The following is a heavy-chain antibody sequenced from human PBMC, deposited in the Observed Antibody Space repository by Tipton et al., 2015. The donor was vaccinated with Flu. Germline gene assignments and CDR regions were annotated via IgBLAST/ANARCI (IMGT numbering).Heavy chain of an antibody. J-gene: IGHJ3*02. D-gene: IGHD5-12*01. V-gene: IGHV3-66*02. Sequence: GSLRLSCAASGFSFSSYWMSWVRQAPGKGLQWVSVIYRGGTTYVADSVKGRCTISRDNSKNTLYLQWNSLTTEDTAVYYCATLGNSGTDGFDIWGQGTMVTISS. CDR3: ATLGNSGTDGFDI. CDR1: GFSFSSYW. CDR2: IYRGGTT.